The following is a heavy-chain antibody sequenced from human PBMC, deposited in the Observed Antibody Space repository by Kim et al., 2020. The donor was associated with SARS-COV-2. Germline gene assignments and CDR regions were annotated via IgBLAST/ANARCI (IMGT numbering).Heavy chain of an antibody. V-gene: IGHV1-3*01. CDR2: INAGNGNT. CDR3: ARDRDYYDSSGYGY. Sequence: ASVKVSCKASGYTFTSYAMHLVRQAPGQRLEWMGWINAGNGNTKYSQKFQGRVTITRDTSASTAYMELSSLRSEDTAVYYCARDRDYYDSSGYGYWGQGTLVTVSS. J-gene: IGHJ4*02. D-gene: IGHD3-22*01. CDR1: GYTFTSYA.